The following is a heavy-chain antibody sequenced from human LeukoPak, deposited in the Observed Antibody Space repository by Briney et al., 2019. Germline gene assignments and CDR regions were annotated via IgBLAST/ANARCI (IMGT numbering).Heavy chain of an antibody. D-gene: IGHD4-23*01. V-gene: IGHV4-59*12. Sequence: SETLSLTCTVSGGSISSYYWSWIRQPPGKGLEWIGYIYYSGSTNYNPSLKSRVTISVDTSKNQFSLKLSSVTAADTAVYYCARGDYGGLNFDYWGQGTLVTVSS. J-gene: IGHJ4*02. CDR3: ARGDYGGLNFDY. CDR1: GGSISSYY. CDR2: IYYSGST.